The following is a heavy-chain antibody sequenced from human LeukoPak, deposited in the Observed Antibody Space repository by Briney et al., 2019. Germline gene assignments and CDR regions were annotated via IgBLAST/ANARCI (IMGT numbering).Heavy chain of an antibody. CDR3: ARAFSGWPDY. J-gene: IGHJ4*02. D-gene: IGHD6-19*01. CDR2: MYYSGVT. CDR1: GVSIGAYY. V-gene: IGHV4-59*08. Sequence: SETLSLTCTVSGVSIGAYYWTWIRQPPGKGLEWVGYMYYSGVTNYNPSLKSRVTISVDTSKNQISLKLSSVTAADTAVYYCARAFSGWPDYWGQGTLVSVSS.